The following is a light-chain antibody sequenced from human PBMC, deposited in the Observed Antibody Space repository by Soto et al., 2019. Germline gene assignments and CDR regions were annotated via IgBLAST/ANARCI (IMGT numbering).Light chain of an antibody. J-gene: IGKJ5*01. Sequence: RRTLTPTTLSASVGDRVTITCRASQSISSWLAWYQQKPGKAPKLLIYDASSLESGVPSRLSGSGSGTNFTLTVSGLQSEDFAPYYCQQLYSYPSGQGTRLEI. CDR3: QQLYSYP. CDR1: QSISSW. CDR2: DAS. V-gene: IGKV1-5*01.